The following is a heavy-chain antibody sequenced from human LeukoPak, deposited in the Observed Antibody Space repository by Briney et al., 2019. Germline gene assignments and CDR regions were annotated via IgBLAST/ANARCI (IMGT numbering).Heavy chain of an antibody. D-gene: IGHD3-16*01. Sequence: SETLSLTCTVSGGSISSSSYYWGWIRQPPGKGLEWIGSIYYSGSAYYNPSHKSRVTISVDTSRNQFSLKLSSVTAADTAVYYCARDRGNYFDYWGQGTLVTVSS. CDR3: ARDRGNYFDY. V-gene: IGHV4-39*07. J-gene: IGHJ4*02. CDR1: GGSISSSSYY. CDR2: IYYSGSA.